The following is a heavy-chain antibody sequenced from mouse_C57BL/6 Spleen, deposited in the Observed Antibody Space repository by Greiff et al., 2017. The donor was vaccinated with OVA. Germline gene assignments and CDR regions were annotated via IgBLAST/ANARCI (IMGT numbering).Heavy chain of an antibody. V-gene: IGHV1-15*01. CDR2: IDPEAGGT. CDR3: TKPLCGKCY. D-gene: IGHD1-1*02. Sequence: QVQLQQSGAELVRPGASVTLSCKASGYTFTDYEMHWVKQTPVHGLEWIGAIDPEAGGTAYNQKFKGKAILTADKSSSKAYMELRSLTSVDSAVYYWTKPLCGKCYWGQGTTLTVSS. J-gene: IGHJ2*01. CDR1: GYTFTDYE.